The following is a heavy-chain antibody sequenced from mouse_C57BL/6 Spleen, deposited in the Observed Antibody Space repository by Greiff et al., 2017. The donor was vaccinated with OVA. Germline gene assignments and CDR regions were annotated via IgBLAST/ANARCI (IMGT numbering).Heavy chain of an antibody. CDR2: IYPGSGST. CDR3: ARDSSGYGGYYFDY. Sequence: QVQLQQPGAELVKPGASVKMSCKASGYTFTSYWITWVKQRPGQGLEWIGDIYPGSGSTNYHEKFKSKATLTVDTSSSTAYMQLSSLTSEDAAVYDCARDSSGYGGYYFDYWGQGTTLTVSS. V-gene: IGHV1-55*01. J-gene: IGHJ2*01. D-gene: IGHD3-2*02. CDR1: GYTFTSYW.